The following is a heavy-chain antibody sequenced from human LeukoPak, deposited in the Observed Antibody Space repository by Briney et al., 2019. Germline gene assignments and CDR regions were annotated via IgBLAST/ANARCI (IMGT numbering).Heavy chain of an antibody. CDR1: GFTFSSYA. Sequence: GGSLRLSCAASGFTFSSYAMSWVRRAPGKGLEWVSAISGSSGSTYYADSVKGRFTISRDNSKNTLYLQMNSLRAEDTAVYYCAKGGTYSSYYFDYWGQGTLVTVSS. J-gene: IGHJ4*02. D-gene: IGHD1-26*01. V-gene: IGHV3-23*01. CDR2: ISGSSGST. CDR3: AKGGTYSSYYFDY.